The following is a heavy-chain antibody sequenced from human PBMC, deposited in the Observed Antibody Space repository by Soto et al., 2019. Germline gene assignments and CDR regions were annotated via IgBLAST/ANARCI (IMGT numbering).Heavy chain of an antibody. V-gene: IGHV1-18*01. J-gene: IGHJ6*02. CDR3: AKNGQPPYYYYGLDV. CDR1: AYTFTRYG. Sequence: QGHLVQSGAEVKKPGASVKVSCKTSAYTFTRYGISWVRQAPGQGLEWMGWISGYNGDTNYAQNLQDRVTMTIDTSTTTAYMELRRLTSADPAVYYCAKNGQPPYYYYGLDVWGQGTTVTVSS. D-gene: IGHD2-8*01. CDR2: ISGYNGDT.